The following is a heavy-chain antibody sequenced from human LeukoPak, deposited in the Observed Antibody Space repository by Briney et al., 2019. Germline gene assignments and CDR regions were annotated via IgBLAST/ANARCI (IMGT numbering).Heavy chain of an antibody. D-gene: IGHD1-26*01. CDR1: GYPISSGYC. CDR2: IYHDGRT. J-gene: IGHJ4*02. V-gene: IGHV4-38-2*02. Sequence: SETLSLTCTVSGYPISSGYCWGWIRQPPGKGLEWIGTIYHDGRTYFNPSLKSRVTMSVDTSKNQFSLKLSSVTAADTAVYYCARVIVGATTAYGEIDYWGQGTLVTVSS. CDR3: ARVIVGATTAYGEIDY.